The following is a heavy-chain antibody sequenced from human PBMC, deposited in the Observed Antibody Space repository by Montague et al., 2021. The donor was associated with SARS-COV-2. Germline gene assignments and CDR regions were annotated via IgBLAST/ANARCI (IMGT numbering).Heavy chain of an antibody. CDR3: GRDHPYGGPRGAYDL. J-gene: IGHJ4*02. V-gene: IGHV4-59*01. CDR1: GGSITGYY. D-gene: IGHD4-23*01. Sequence: SETLSLTCTVSGGSITGYYWSWLRRSPGKGLEWIAYIYDGGAVNYNPSLGSRVTLSTDTSKNQLSLKVNSVTAADTAVYYCGRDHPYGGPRGAYDLWGQGTLVTVSS. CDR2: IYDGGAV.